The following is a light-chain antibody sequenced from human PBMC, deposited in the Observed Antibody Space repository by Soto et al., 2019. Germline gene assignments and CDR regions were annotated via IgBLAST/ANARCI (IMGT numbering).Light chain of an antibody. Sequence: QSALTQPASVSGSPGQSITISCTGTGRDIGTYTLVSWYQQYPGKAPKLIIYEGSKRPSGVSNRFSASKTGRTASLTISGLQPEDEADYYCCSYAGSSSVVFGGGTKVTVL. J-gene: IGLJ2*01. CDR3: CSYAGSSSVV. CDR1: GRDIGTYTL. CDR2: EGS. V-gene: IGLV2-23*01.